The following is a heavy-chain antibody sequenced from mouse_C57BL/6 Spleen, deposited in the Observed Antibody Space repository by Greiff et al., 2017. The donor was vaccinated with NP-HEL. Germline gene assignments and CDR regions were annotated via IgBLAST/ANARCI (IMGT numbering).Heavy chain of an antibody. CDR3: TTRGIYYYGSSPWFAY. Sequence: VQLKESGAELVRPGASVKLSCTASGFNIKDDYMHWVKQRPEQGLEWIGWIDPENGDTEYASKFQGKATITADTSSNTAYLQLSSLTSEDTAVYYCTTRGIYYYGSSPWFAYWGQGTLVTVSA. CDR2: IDPENGDT. CDR1: GFNIKDDY. V-gene: IGHV14-4*01. J-gene: IGHJ3*01. D-gene: IGHD1-1*01.